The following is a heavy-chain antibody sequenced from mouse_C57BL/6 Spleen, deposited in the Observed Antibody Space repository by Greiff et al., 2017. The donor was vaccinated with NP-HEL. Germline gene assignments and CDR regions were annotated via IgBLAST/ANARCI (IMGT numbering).Heavy chain of an antibody. D-gene: IGHD2-4*01. V-gene: IGHV5-9-1*02. CDR1: GFTFSSYA. Sequence: VMLVESGEGLVKPGGSLKLSCAASGFTFSSYAMSWVRQTPEKRLEWVAYISSGGDYIYYADTVKGRFTISRDNARNTLYLQMSSLKSEDTAMYYCTRPYYDYDNYAMDYWGQGTSVTVSS. CDR3: TRPYYDYDNYAMDY. J-gene: IGHJ4*01. CDR2: ISSGGDYI.